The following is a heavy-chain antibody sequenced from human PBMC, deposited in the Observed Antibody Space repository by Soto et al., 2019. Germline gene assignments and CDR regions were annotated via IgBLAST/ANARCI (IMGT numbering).Heavy chain of an antibody. CDR2: ISGTGGSS. CDR1: GFDFTTYA. D-gene: IGHD6-19*01. CDR3: AKQRLWAAVSPTLFDS. Sequence: EVQLLESGGGLVQPGGSLRLSCAASGFDFTTYAMSWVRQAPGKGLEWVSAISGTGGSSYYADSVKGRFTISSDRTKNTLYLQMNSLRVEDAAVYYCAKQRLWAAVSPTLFDSWGQGTLVTVSS. V-gene: IGHV3-23*01. J-gene: IGHJ4*02.